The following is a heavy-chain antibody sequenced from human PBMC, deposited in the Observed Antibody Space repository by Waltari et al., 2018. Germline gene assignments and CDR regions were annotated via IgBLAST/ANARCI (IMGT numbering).Heavy chain of an antibody. D-gene: IGHD1-26*01. Sequence: STNYNPSLKSRVTISVDTSKNQFSLKLSSVTAADTAVYYCARVAGSHDAFDIWGQGTMVTVSS. V-gene: IGHV4-59*01. CDR3: ARVAGSHDAFDI. J-gene: IGHJ3*02. CDR2: ST.